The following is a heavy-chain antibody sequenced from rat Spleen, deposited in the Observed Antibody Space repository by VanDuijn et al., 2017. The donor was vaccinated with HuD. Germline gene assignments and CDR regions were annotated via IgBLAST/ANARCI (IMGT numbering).Heavy chain of an antibody. Sequence: QVQLKESGPGLVQPSETLSLTCTVSGFSLTSDNVHWVRQPPGKGLEWMGIMWSGGSTDYNSALKSRLSISRDTSKNQVFLEMNSLQSEDIATYYCARDRYVDYGLGHFDYWGQGVMVTVSS. CDR3: ARDRYVDYGLGHFDY. J-gene: IGHJ2*01. CDR2: MWSGGST. V-gene: IGHV2-45*01. D-gene: IGHD1-6*01. CDR1: GFSLTSDN.